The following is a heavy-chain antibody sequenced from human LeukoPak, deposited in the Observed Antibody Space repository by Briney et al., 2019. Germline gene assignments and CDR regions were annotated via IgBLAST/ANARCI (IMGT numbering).Heavy chain of an antibody. J-gene: IGHJ4*02. V-gene: IGHV3-64*01. Sequence: GGSLRLSCAACGFTFSSYAMHWVREAPGKGLEYVSAISSNGGSTYYAHSVKGRFTISRDNSKYTLYLQLGSLRAEDIAVYYCAREEEGGDFDYWGQGTLVTVSS. CDR1: GFTFSSYA. D-gene: IGHD2-21*01. CDR2: ISSNGGST. CDR3: AREEEGGDFDY.